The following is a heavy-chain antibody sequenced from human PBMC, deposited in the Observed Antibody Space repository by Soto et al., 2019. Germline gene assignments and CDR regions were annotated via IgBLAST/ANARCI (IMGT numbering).Heavy chain of an antibody. V-gene: IGHV4-61*01. CDR2: IYYSGST. CDR3: AREKAPPWYYYYGMDV. J-gene: IGHJ6*02. CDR1: GGSVSSGSYY. D-gene: IGHD6-6*01. Sequence: SETLSLTCTVSGGSVSSGSYYWSWIRQPPGKGLEWIGYIYYSGSTNYNPSLKSRVTISVDTSKNQFSLKLSSVTAADTAVYYCAREKAPPWYYYYGMDVWGQGTTVTVSS.